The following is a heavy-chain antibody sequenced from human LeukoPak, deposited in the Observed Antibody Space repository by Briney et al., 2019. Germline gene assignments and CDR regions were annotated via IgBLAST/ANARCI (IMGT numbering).Heavy chain of an antibody. CDR2: ISSSSSTI. Sequence: GGSLRLSCAASGFTFSSYSMNWVRHAPGKGLEPVSYISSSSSTIYYADSVKRRFTISRDNAKNSLYLQMNSLRAEDTAVYYCARDLGVVKRPYYFDYWGQGTLVTVSS. CDR3: ARDLGVVKRPYYFDY. V-gene: IGHV3-48*01. CDR1: GFTFSSYS. J-gene: IGHJ4*02. D-gene: IGHD2-15*01.